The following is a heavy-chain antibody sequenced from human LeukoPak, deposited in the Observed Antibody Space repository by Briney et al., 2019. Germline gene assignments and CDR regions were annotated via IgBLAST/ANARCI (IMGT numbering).Heavy chain of an antibody. V-gene: IGHV4-34*01. CDR1: GGSFSGYY. CDR2: INHSGST. CDR3: ARLYLPATRFDY. D-gene: IGHD5-24*01. Sequence: SETLSLTCAVYGGSFSGYYWSWIRQPPGKGLEWIGEINHSGSTNYNPSLKSRVTISVDTSKNQFSLKLTSVTAADTAVYYCARLYLPATRFDYWGQGTLVTVST. J-gene: IGHJ4*02.